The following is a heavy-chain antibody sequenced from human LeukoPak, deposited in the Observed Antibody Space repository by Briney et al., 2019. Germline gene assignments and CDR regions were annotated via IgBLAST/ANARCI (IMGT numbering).Heavy chain of an antibody. Sequence: PGGPLRLSCAASGFTLSTYAMSWVRQTPGKGLEWVAATSSSDAGTYHADSVRGRFTISRDNSKNTLLLQINSLRAEDTAVYYCAKNGDRGAFCSGGTCYPYYYYYMDVWGKGTTVTISS. J-gene: IGHJ6*03. CDR3: AKNGDRGAFCSGGTCYPYYYYYMDV. V-gene: IGHV3-23*01. CDR2: TSSSDAGT. D-gene: IGHD2-15*01. CDR1: GFTLSTYA.